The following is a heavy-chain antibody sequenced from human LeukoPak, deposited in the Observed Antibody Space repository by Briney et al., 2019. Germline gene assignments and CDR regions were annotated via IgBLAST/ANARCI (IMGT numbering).Heavy chain of an antibody. J-gene: IGHJ4*02. Sequence: GGSLRLSCAASGFTFSSYSMNWVRQAPGKGLEWVSSISSSSSYIYYADSVKGRFTISRDNAKNSLYLQMNSLRAADTAAYYCARAASGYSGYDSPDYWGQGTLVTVSS. CDR1: GFTFSSYS. V-gene: IGHV3-21*01. D-gene: IGHD5-12*01. CDR2: ISSSSSYI. CDR3: ARAASGYSGYDSPDY.